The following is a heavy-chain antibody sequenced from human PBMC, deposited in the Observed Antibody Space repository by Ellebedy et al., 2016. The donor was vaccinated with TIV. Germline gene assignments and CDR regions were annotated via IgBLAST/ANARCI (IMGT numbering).Heavy chain of an antibody. D-gene: IGHD1-14*01. CDR3: ARYSGDPSWYLGL. CDR1: GFTFSTYW. J-gene: IGHJ2*01. Sequence: PGGSLRLSCAASGFTFSTYWMTWVRQAPGKGLEWVGNIRGDGKQKAQVDSLKGRFTISRGNAKNSLYIQMDSLRAEDTALYYCARYSGDPSWYLGLWGRGTLVTVSS. V-gene: IGHV3-7*03. CDR2: IRGDGKQK.